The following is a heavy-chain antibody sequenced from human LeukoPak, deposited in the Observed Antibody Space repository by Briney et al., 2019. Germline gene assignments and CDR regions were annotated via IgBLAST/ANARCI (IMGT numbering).Heavy chain of an antibody. CDR1: GFTFSNYA. D-gene: IGHD4-17*01. Sequence: PGGSLRLSCIGSGFTFSNYAVNGARQAPGKGLEWVSHISSSGNTMHYADSVKGRFTISKDNAKNSLYLQMNSLRAEDTAVYYCARDESGDYDFHCRGQGTLVTVSS. CDR3: ARDESGDYDFHC. CDR2: ISSSGNTM. J-gene: IGHJ4*02. V-gene: IGHV3-48*03.